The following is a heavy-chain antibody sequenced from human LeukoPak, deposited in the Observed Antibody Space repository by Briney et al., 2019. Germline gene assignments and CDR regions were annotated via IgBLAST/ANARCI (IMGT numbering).Heavy chain of an antibody. CDR1: GFTFSSYS. Sequence: GGSLRLSCAASGFTFSSYSMNWVRQAPGKGLEWVSSISSSSSYIYYADSVKGRFTISRDNAKNSPYLQMNSLRAEDTAVYYCARAEDDYGDDGRSDYWGQGTLVTVSS. CDR3: ARAEDDYGDDGRSDY. D-gene: IGHD4-17*01. V-gene: IGHV3-21*01. J-gene: IGHJ4*02. CDR2: ISSSSSYI.